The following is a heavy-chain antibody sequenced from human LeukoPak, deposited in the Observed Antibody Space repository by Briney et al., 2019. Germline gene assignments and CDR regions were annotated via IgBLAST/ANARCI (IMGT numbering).Heavy chain of an antibody. J-gene: IGHJ6*03. D-gene: IGHD3-10*01. Sequence: ASVKVSCKASGYTFTSYYMHWVRQAPGQGLEWMGWINPNSGGTNYAQKFQGRVTITRDTSISTAYMELSSLRSDDTAVYYCARVRGSGSYYNFDYYYYYMDVWGKGTTVTISS. CDR3: ARVRGSGSYYNFDYYYYYMDV. CDR1: GYTFTSYY. V-gene: IGHV1-2*02. CDR2: INPNSGGT.